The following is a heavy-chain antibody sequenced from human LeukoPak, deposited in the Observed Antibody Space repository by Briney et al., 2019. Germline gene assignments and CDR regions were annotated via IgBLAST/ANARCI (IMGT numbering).Heavy chain of an antibody. D-gene: IGHD3-22*01. CDR2: ISSGGSTI. J-gene: IGHJ4*02. CDR1: GFTFSSYS. Sequence: TGGSLRLSCAASGFTFSSYSVNWVRQAPGKGLEWVSYISSGGSTIKYADSVKGRFTVSRDNAKKSLYLQMNSLRAEDTAVYYCGRSQNYNDSSGYSYWGQGTLVTVSS. CDR3: GRSQNYNDSSGYSY. V-gene: IGHV3-48*04.